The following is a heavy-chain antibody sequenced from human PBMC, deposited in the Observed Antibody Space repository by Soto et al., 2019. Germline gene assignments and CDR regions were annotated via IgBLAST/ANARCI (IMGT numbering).Heavy chain of an antibody. J-gene: IGHJ6*02. CDR2: IYYSGST. V-gene: IGHV4-31*11. D-gene: IGHD2-2*01. Sequence: SETLSLTCAVSGGSISSGGYYWSWIRQHPGKGLEWIGYIYYSGSTYYNPSLKSRVTISVDTSKNQFSLKLSSVTAADTAVYYCARDSRADYCSSTSCYVYYYGMDVWGQGTTVTVSS. CDR1: GGSISSGGYY. CDR3: ARDSRADYCSSTSCYVYYYGMDV.